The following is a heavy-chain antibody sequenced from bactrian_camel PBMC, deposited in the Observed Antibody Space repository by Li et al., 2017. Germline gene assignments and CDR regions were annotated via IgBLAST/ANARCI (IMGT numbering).Heavy chain of an antibody. CDR3: AKTGDGGSWGEYDF. Sequence: LVESGGGSVQPGGSLRLSCACSGFSLIDMSWVRAAPGKGLEWVAAINRDGSTTWYAESVKGRFTISRENAKNTVDLQLNSLKTEDMAMYYCAKTGDGGSWGEYDFWGQGTQVTVS. J-gene: IGHJ4*01. CDR2: INRDGSTT. CDR1: GFSLID. V-gene: IGHV3S40*01. D-gene: IGHD6*01.